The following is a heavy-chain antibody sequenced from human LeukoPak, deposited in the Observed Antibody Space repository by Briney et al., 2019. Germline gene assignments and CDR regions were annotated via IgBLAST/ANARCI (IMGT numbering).Heavy chain of an antibody. Sequence: GESLKISCKGSGYSFTSYWIGWVRQMPGKGLEWMGIIYPGDSDTRYSPSFQGQVTISADKSISTAYLQWSSLKASDTAMYYCTIIFGSGSYYYYYGMDVWGQGTTVTVSS. CDR3: TIIFGSGSYYYYYGMDV. CDR2: IYPGDSDT. V-gene: IGHV5-51*01. J-gene: IGHJ6*02. CDR1: GYSFTSYW. D-gene: IGHD1-26*01.